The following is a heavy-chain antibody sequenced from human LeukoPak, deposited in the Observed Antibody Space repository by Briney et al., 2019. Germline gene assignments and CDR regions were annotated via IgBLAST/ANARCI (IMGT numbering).Heavy chain of an antibody. CDR1: GFSFSSYS. Sequence: GGSLRLSCAASGFSFSSYSINWVRQAPGKGPVWVSRINNDGSTTSHADSVKGRFTISRDNAKNTLYLQMNSLRAEDAAVYYCARAYCSGGSCPYWYFDLWGRGTLVTVSS. CDR3: ARAYCSGGSCPYWYFDL. D-gene: IGHD2-15*01. J-gene: IGHJ2*01. CDR2: INNDGSTT. V-gene: IGHV3-74*01.